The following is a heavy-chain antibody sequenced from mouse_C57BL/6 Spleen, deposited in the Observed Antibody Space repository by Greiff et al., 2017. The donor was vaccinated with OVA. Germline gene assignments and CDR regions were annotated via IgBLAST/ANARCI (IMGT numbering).Heavy chain of an antibody. CDR1: GFSLTSYG. J-gene: IGHJ4*01. CDR3: SRKDGGYYDYAMDY. V-gene: IGHV2-2*01. Sequence: QVQLKESGPGLVQPSQSLSITCTVSGFSLTSYGVHWVRQSPGKGLEWLGVIWSGGSTDYNAAFISRLSISKDNSKSQVFFKMNSLQADDTAIYYCSRKDGGYYDYAMDYWGQGTSVTVSS. D-gene: IGHD2-3*01. CDR2: IWSGGST.